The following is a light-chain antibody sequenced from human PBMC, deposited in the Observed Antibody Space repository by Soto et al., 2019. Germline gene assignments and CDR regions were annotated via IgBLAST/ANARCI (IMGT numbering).Light chain of an antibody. CDR3: CVLTTTSPHL. CDR2: EVN. V-gene: IGLV2-14*01. CDR1: SSDIGAYDY. J-gene: IGLJ1*01. Sequence: QSALTQPASLSGSPGQSITISCTGTSSDIGAYDYVCWFQQHPGKAPKLMISEVNNRPSGVSNRHSGAKSGNTAYLTISGLQVEDEAEYVYCVLTTTSPHLFGTGITLPVL.